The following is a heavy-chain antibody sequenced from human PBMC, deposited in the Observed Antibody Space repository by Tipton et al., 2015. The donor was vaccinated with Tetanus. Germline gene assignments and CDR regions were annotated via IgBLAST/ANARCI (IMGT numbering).Heavy chain of an antibody. Sequence: SLRLSCAGSGFSFRDFGMNWARQAPGKGLEWISYISYSSTSIYYADSVKGRFAVSRDNAKNSLYLQMNTLRDDDTAVHYCARRGEARANWFDSWGQGTLVTVSS. J-gene: IGHJ5*01. CDR1: GFSFRDFG. CDR2: ISYSSTSI. CDR3: ARRGEARANWFDS. V-gene: IGHV3-48*02.